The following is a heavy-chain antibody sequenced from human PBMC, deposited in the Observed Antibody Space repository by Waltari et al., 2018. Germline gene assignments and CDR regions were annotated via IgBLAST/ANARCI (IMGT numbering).Heavy chain of an antibody. Sequence: QVQLQESGPGLVKPSETLSLTCTVSGGSISRYYWSWLRQPPGKGLEWIGYIYYSGSTNYNPSLKSRVTISVDTSKNQFSLKLSSVTAADTAVYYCARVWYKGYGADYWGQGTLVTVSS. V-gene: IGHV4-59*01. D-gene: IGHD1-20*01. CDR2: IYYSGST. J-gene: IGHJ4*02. CDR3: ARVWYKGYGADY. CDR1: GGSISRYY.